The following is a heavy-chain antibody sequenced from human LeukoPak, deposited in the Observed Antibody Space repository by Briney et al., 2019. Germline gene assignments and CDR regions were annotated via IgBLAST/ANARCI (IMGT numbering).Heavy chain of an antibody. V-gene: IGHV4-59*12. CDR2: IYYSGST. J-gene: IGHJ5*02. CDR1: GGSISSYY. Sequence: SETLSLTCTVSGGSISSYYWSWIRQPPGKGLEWIGYIYYSGSTNYNPSLKSRVTISVDTSKNQFSLKLSSVTAADTAVYYCASSGGYDYVWGSYRHNWFDPWGQGTLVTVSS. D-gene: IGHD3-16*02. CDR3: ASSGGYDYVWGSYRHNWFDP.